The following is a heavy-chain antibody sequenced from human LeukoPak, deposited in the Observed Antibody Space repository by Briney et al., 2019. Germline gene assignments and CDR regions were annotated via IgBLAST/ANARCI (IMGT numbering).Heavy chain of an antibody. CDR2: ISGSGGDT. CDR3: AKDPQIAPRPTYFHY. J-gene: IGHJ4*02. V-gene: IGHV3-23*01. CDR1: GFTFSSYG. Sequence: GGSLRLSCVASGFTFSSYGMSWVRQAAGKGLEWVSGISGSGGDTYYADSVRGRFTISRDNSKSTLYLQIKSLRAEDTAVYYCAKDPQIAPRPTYFHYWGQGTLVTVSS. D-gene: IGHD6-6*01.